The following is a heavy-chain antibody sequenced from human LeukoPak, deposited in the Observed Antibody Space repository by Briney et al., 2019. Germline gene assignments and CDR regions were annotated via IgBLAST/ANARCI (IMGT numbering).Heavy chain of an antibody. J-gene: IGHJ6*03. CDR3: ARVNASWMGYYYYYMDV. Sequence: SETLSLTCTVSGGSISSSSYYWGWIRQPPGRGLEWIGSIYYSGSTYYNPSLKSRVTISVDTSKNQFSLKLSSVTAADTAVYYCARVNASWMGYYYYYMDVWGKGTTVTVSS. V-gene: IGHV4-39*07. CDR2: IYYSGST. CDR1: GGSISSSSYY. D-gene: IGHD6-13*01.